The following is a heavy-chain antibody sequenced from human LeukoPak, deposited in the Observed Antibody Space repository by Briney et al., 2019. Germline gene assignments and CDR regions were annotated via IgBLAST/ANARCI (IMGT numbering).Heavy chain of an antibody. CDR3: ASTYYDAFKASKLRAAY. CDR2: ISHSGRA. J-gene: IGHJ4*02. CDR1: GSSFSSYF. V-gene: IGHV4-34*01. D-gene: IGHD3-3*01. Sequence: SETLSLTCAAYGSSFSSYFWTWIRQPPGNGLEWIGEISHSGRANYNPSLQSRVTISVDTSMNQFFLQLTSVTAADRAVCYCASTYYDAFKASKLRAAYWGKGTRVTVLS.